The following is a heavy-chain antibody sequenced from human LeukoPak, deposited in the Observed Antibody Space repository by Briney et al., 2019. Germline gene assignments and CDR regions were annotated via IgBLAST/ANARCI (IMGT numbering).Heavy chain of an antibody. Sequence: SETLSLTCSVSGGFISSYYWSLILQPPAHGLEWSGYIHYSGSNNYNPSLKSRVTISADTSNNQFSLKLISVTAADTAVYYCARTPRGEFSDYWGQGTLVTVSS. CDR2: IHYSGSN. D-gene: IGHD3-16*01. V-gene: IGHV4-59*01. J-gene: IGHJ4*02. CDR1: GGFISSYY. CDR3: ARTPRGEFSDY.